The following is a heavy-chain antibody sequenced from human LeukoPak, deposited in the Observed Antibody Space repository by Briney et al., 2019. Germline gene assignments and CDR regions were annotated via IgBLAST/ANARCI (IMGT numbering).Heavy chain of an antibody. V-gene: IGHV4-59*01. CDR1: GGSISSYY. Sequence: PSETLSLTCTVSGGSISSYYWSWIRQPPRKGLEWIGYIYYSGSTNYNPSLKSRVTISVDTSKNQFSLKLSSVTAADTAVYYCATKMGPIQLWNLMAFDYWGQGTLVTVSS. J-gene: IGHJ4*02. D-gene: IGHD5-18*01. CDR2: IYYSGST. CDR3: ATKMGPIQLWNLMAFDY.